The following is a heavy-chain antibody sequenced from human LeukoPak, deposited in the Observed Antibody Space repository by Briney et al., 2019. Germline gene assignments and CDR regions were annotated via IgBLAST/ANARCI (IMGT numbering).Heavy chain of an antibody. CDR2: IHHSGST. V-gene: IGHV4-31*03. CDR3: ASGNGYYYRYFDN. D-gene: IGHD2/OR15-2a*01. CDR1: GGSISSSGYY. Sequence: PSETLSLTCTVSGGSISSSGYYWTWIRQLPGTGLEWIGYIHHSGSTDYNPSLRSRVTISGDTSKNQFSLKLNSVTAADTAVYYCASGNGYYYRYFDNWGQGTLLTVSS. J-gene: IGHJ4*02.